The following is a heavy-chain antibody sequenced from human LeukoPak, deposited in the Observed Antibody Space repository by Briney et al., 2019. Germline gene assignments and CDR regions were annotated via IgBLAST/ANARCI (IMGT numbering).Heavy chain of an antibody. V-gene: IGHV5-10-1*01. CDR3: ARSKAVDF. J-gene: IGHJ4*02. CDR2: IDPSDSYT. CDR1: GYNFRSYW. Sequence: GESLRISCKGSGYNFRSYWINWVRQMPGKGLEWMGTIDPSDSYTDYSPSSQGHVTITADKSINTAYLQWSSLRASDTAIYYCARSKAVDFWGQGTLVTVSS.